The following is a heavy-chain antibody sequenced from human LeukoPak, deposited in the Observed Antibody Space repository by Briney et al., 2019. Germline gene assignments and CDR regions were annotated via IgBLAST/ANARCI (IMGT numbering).Heavy chain of an antibody. J-gene: IGHJ4*02. CDR2: IYDRGTT. CDR1: GDSLGTFF. CDR3: ARDPDGYKFFDY. D-gene: IGHD5-24*01. V-gene: IGHV4-59*01. Sequence: PSETLSLTCTVSGDSLGTFFWHWIRQPPGKGLEWVGYIYDRGTTAYNPSLKRRVTVSVDTSTNQFPLTLTSVTPADTAVYYCARDPDGYKFFDYCGRGRPAALSS.